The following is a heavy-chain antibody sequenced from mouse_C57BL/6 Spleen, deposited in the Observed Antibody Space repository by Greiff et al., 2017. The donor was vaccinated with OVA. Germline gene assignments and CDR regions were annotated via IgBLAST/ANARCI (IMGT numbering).Heavy chain of an antibody. V-gene: IGHV5-17*01. D-gene: IGHD2-13*01. J-gene: IGHJ2*01. Sequence: EVKLMESGGGLVKPGWSLKLSCTASGFTFSDYGMHWVRQAPEKGLEWVAYISSGSSTIDYADTVKGRFTISRDNAKTTLFLQMTSLRSEDTAMYYCARHRDAYFDYWGQGTTLTVSS. CDR1: GFTFSDYG. CDR3: ARHRDAYFDY. CDR2: ISSGSSTI.